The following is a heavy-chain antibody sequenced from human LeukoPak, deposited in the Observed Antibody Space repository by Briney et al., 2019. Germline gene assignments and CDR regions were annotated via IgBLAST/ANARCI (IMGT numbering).Heavy chain of an antibody. CDR2: IKSKTDGGTT. Sequence: GGSLRLSCAVSEITVSHAWMSWVRQAPGKGLEWVGRIKSKTDGGTTEYAAPVKGRYTMSTDDSKKMLYLQMNSLKSEETAVYYGTTVGNPAYFGNWGQGTLVTVSS. D-gene: IGHD4-23*01. V-gene: IGHV3-15*01. CDR1: EITVSHAW. J-gene: IGHJ4*02. CDR3: TTVGNPAYFGN.